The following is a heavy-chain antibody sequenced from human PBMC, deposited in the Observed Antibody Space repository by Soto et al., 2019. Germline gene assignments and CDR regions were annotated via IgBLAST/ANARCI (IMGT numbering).Heavy chain of an antibody. J-gene: IGHJ5*02. D-gene: IGHD6-13*01. Sequence: PSETLSLTCTVSGGSISSGDYYWSWIRKPPGKGLEWIGYIYYSGSTYYNPSLKSRVTISVDTSKNQFSLKLSSVTAADTAVYYCARVEVAAAGTDWFDPWGQGTLVTVSS. CDR3: ARVEVAAAGTDWFDP. CDR2: IYYSGST. CDR1: GGSISSGDYY. V-gene: IGHV4-30-4*01.